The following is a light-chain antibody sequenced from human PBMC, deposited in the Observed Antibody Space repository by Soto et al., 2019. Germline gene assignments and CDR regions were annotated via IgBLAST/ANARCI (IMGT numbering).Light chain of an antibody. CDR3: QHYNNWPPYT. CDR2: GAS. V-gene: IGKV3-15*01. Sequence: EIVMTQSPATLSVSPGERATLSCRASQRVSSNLAWYQQKPGQAPRLLIYGASTRATGISARFSGSGSETEFTLTISSLQSEDFAVYYCQHYNNWPPYTFGQGTKLEIK. J-gene: IGKJ2*01. CDR1: QRVSSN.